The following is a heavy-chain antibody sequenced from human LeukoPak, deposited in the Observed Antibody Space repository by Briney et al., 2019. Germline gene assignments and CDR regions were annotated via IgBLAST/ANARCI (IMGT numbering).Heavy chain of an antibody. CDR3: AKGDIVLIVYAQHWFDP. CDR1: GYTFTDYY. CDR2: INPNSGGT. D-gene: IGHD2-8*01. Sequence: GASVKVSCKASGYTFTDYYMHWVRQAPGQGLEWMGWINPNSGGTNYAQKFQGRVTMTRDTSTSTVYMELSSLRSEDTAVYYCAKGDIVLIVYAQHWFDPWGQGTLVTVSS. J-gene: IGHJ5*02. V-gene: IGHV1-2*02.